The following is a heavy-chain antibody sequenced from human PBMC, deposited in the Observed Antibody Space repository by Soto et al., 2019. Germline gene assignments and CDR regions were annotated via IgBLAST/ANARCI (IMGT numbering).Heavy chain of an antibody. D-gene: IGHD1-26*01. Sequence: GASLKISCAASGFTFSSYWMSWVRQAPGKGLEWVANIKQDGSEKYYVDSVKGRFTISRDNAKKSLYLQMNSLRVEDTAVYYCARRWEGGSYFDYWGQGTLVTVSS. CDR1: GFTFSSYW. CDR2: IKQDGSEK. J-gene: IGHJ4*02. CDR3: ARRWEGGSYFDY. V-gene: IGHV3-7*01.